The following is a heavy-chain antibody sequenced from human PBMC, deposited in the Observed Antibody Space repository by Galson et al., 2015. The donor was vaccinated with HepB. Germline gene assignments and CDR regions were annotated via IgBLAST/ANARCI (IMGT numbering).Heavy chain of an antibody. V-gene: IGHV1-58*02. D-gene: IGHD3-22*01. CDR2: IVVGSGNT. J-gene: IGHJ3*02. Sequence: SVKVSCKASGFTFTSSAMQWVRQARGQRLEWIGWIVVGSGNTNYAQKFQERVTITRDMSTSTAYMELSSLRSEDTAVYYCAADYYYDSSGQTDAFDIWGQETMVTVSS. CDR3: AADYYYDSSGQTDAFDI. CDR1: GFTFTSSA.